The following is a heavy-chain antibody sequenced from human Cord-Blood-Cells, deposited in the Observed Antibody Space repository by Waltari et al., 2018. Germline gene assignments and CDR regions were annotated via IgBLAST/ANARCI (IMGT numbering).Heavy chain of an antibody. Sequence: QLQLQASGPGLVKPSETLSLTCTVSGGSISSSSSYWGWIRQPPGKGLEGIGSISYIGRTTENPSLKSGVTISVDTSKDLFSLKLSSVTAADTAVYYCARGAVAGTVFDYWGQGTLVTVSS. V-gene: IGHV4-39*01. D-gene: IGHD6-19*01. CDR2: ISYIGRT. CDR3: ARGAVAGTVFDY. J-gene: IGHJ4*02. CDR1: GGSISSSSSY.